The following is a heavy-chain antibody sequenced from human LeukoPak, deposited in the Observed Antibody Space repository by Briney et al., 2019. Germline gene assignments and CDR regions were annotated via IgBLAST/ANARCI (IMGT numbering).Heavy chain of an antibody. CDR2: VNPSSGST. V-gene: IGHV1-46*01. CDR3: ARAVGPRGGNWFDP. CDR1: GYTXTSYF. Sequence: ASVKVSCKASGYTXTSYFIHWVRQAPGQGLEWMGVVNPSSGSTTYSQKFQGRVTITRDTSTSTVYMDLSSLRSEDTAVYYCARAVGPRGGNWFDPWGQGTLVTVSS. D-gene: IGHD1-26*01. J-gene: IGHJ5*02.